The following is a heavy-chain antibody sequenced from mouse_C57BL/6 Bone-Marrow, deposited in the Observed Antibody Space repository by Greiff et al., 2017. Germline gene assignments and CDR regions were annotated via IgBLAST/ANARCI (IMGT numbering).Heavy chain of an antibody. J-gene: IGHJ2*01. D-gene: IGHD1-1*01. CDR1: GFTFSSYA. CDR3: TRGHYGSSFDY. Sequence: EVQLVESGEGLVKPGGSLKLSCAASGFTFSSYAMPWVRQTPEKRLEWVAYISSGGDYIYYADTVKGRFTISRDNARNTLYLQMSSLKSEDTAMYDCTRGHYGSSFDYWGQGTTLTVSS. CDR2: ISSGGDYI. V-gene: IGHV5-9-1*02.